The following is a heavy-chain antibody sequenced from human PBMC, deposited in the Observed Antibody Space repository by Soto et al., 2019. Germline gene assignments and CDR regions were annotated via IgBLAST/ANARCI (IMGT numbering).Heavy chain of an antibody. J-gene: IGHJ4*02. CDR1: GFIFSSYT. Sequence: EVQLLESGGGLVQPGGSLRLSCAASGFIFSSYTMTWVRQAPGKGLEWVSSISGSGGNTYYADSVKGRFTISRDNSKNTLYLQVNSLRAEDTALYYCAKDGSYYDNPTESGFWGQGVLVAVSS. CDR2: ISGSGGNT. D-gene: IGHD3-22*01. V-gene: IGHV3-23*01. CDR3: AKDGSYYDNPTESGF.